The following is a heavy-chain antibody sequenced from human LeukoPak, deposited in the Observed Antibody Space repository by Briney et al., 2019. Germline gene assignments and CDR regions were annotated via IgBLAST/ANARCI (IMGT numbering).Heavy chain of an antibody. CDR2: INPSGGST. V-gene: IGHV1-46*01. J-gene: IGHJ4*02. CDR3: ASPFGYCGGGSCYPPV. Sequence: ASVKVSCKASGYTFTSYYMHWVRQAPGQGLEWMGIINPSGGSTSYAQKFQGRVTMTRDTSTSTVYMELSSLRSEDTAVYYCASPFGYCGGGSCYPPVWGQGTLVTVSS. D-gene: IGHD2-15*01. CDR1: GYTFTSYY.